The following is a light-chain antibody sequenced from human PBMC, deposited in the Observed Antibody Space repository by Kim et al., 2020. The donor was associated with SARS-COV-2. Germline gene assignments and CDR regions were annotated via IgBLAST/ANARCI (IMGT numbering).Light chain of an antibody. Sequence: AFVGDSVTITCRASQGISSALAWYQQTSGKAPKLLIYDASNLESGVPSRFSGSGSGTDFTLTISSVQPEDFATYYCQQLYSYPITFGQGTRLEIK. CDR1: QGISSA. J-gene: IGKJ5*01. CDR3: QQLYSYPIT. V-gene: IGKV1-13*02. CDR2: DAS.